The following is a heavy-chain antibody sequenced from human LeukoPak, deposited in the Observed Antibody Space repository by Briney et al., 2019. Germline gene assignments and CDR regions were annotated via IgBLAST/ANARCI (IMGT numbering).Heavy chain of an antibody. J-gene: IGHJ3*02. Sequence: SETLSLTCTVSGGSISSGGYYWGWIRQPPGKGLEWIGSIYYSGSTYYNPSLKSRVTISVDTSKNQFSLKLSSVTAADTAVYYCASTEVPAAISAFDIWGQGTMVTVSS. D-gene: IGHD2-2*01. CDR3: ASTEVPAAISAFDI. CDR1: GGSISSGGYY. V-gene: IGHV4-39*01. CDR2: IYYSGST.